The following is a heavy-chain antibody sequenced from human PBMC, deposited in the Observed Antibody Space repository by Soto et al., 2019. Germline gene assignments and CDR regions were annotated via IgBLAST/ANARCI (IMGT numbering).Heavy chain of an antibody. Sequence: SGGSLRLSCVASGFTFSSYSMNWVRQAPGKGLEWVSSISSSSSYIYYADSVKGRFTISRDNAKNSLYLQMNSLRAEDTAVYYCARAKYYYDSSGYYDHPDAFDIWGQGTMVTVSS. CDR1: GFTFSSYS. J-gene: IGHJ3*02. CDR2: ISSSSSYI. D-gene: IGHD3-22*01. CDR3: ARAKYYYDSSGYYDHPDAFDI. V-gene: IGHV3-21*01.